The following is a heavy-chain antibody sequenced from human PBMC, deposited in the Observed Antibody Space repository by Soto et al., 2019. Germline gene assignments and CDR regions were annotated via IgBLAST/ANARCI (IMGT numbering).Heavy chain of an antibody. CDR1: GGSISSGGYY. V-gene: IGHV4-31*03. D-gene: IGHD5-12*01. J-gene: IGHJ4*02. CDR3: ARESIYSGYDPDGY. Sequence: SETLSLTCTVSGGSISSGGYYWSWIRQHPGKGLEWIGYIYYSGSTYYNPSLKSRVTISVDTSKNQFSLKLSSVTAADTAVYYCARESIYSGYDPDGYWGQGTLVTVSS. CDR2: IYYSGST.